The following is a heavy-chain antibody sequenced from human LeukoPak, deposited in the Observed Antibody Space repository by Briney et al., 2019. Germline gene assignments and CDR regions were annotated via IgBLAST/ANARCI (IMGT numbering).Heavy chain of an antibody. J-gene: IGHJ4*02. CDR1: GYSISSGYY. CDR2: VYHSGIT. D-gene: IGHD4-11*01. CDR3: AREWQYQFDY. V-gene: IGHV4-38-2*02. Sequence: SETLSLTCTVSGYSISSGYYWGWIRQPPGEGLEWIGSVYHSGITYYTPSLKSRVSISVDTSRNHFSLKVTSVTAADTAVYYCAREWQYQFDYWGQGRLVTISS.